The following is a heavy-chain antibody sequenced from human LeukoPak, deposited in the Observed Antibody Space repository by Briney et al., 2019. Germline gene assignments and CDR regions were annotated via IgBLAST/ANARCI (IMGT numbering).Heavy chain of an antibody. V-gene: IGHV4-39*01. J-gene: IGHJ6*03. CDR2: MYYTGST. D-gene: IGHD3-22*01. CDR1: GGSISNNNYY. Sequence: PSQTLSLTCTVSGGSISNNNYYWGRIRETPGRGLDWFGHMYYTGSTYNSPSLKSRVTISVDTSKNQFSLKLSSMTAAYTAVYYCATTRMVVVVIPVQLTRDYYYYIDVWGKGTTVTVSS. CDR3: ATTRMVVVVIPVQLTRDYYYYIDV.